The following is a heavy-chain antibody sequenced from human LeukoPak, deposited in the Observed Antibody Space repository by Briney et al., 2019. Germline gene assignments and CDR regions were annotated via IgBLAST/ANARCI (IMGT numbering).Heavy chain of an antibody. CDR3: ARESGSYLWRSWLNP. CDR2: IRGSGGST. Sequence: GGTLRLSCEASGFTFSRYGMSWVRQAPGKGLEWVSAIRGSGGSTYYADSVKGRFTISRDNSKNTLYLQMNSLRAEDTAVYYCARESGSYLWRSWLNPWGQGTLVTVSS. V-gene: IGHV3-23*01. CDR1: GFTFSRYG. D-gene: IGHD3-16*01. J-gene: IGHJ5*02.